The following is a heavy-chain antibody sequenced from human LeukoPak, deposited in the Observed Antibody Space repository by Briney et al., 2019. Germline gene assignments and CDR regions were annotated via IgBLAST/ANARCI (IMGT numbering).Heavy chain of an antibody. Sequence: PSETLSLTCAVYGGSFSGYYWSWIRQPPGKGLEWIGEINHSGSTNYNPSLKSRVTISVDTSKNQFSLKLSSVTAADTAVYYCARGRRIVVVPAPPEMDVWGKGTTVTVSS. CDR1: GGSFSGYY. D-gene: IGHD2-2*01. CDR3: ARGRRIVVVPAPPEMDV. J-gene: IGHJ6*04. CDR2: INHSGST. V-gene: IGHV4-34*01.